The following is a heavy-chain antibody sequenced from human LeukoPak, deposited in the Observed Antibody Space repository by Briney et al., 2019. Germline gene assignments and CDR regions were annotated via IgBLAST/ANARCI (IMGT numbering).Heavy chain of an antibody. J-gene: IGHJ4*02. CDR2: ISAYNGNT. V-gene: IGHV1-18*01. CDR3: ARGLDAASGVANFDY. Sequence: ASVRVSCKASGYTLAYFGINWVRQAPGQGLEWMGWISAYNGNTNYAQKSEGRLSLTTDTATATVYVELRNVTSDDTAVYFCARGLDAASGVANFDYWGQGTLITVSP. D-gene: IGHD2-8*01. CDR1: GYTLAYFG.